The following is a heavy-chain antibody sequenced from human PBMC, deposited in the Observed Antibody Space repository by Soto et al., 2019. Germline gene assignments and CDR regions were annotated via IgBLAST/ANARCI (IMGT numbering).Heavy chain of an antibody. D-gene: IGHD5-12*01. CDR3: AKDGGKDGYLGNWFDP. Sequence: QVQLVQSGAEVKKPGSSVKVSCKASGGTFSNYAITWVRQAPGQGLEWLGRIIPIFGSANYAQKFQGRVTITAXXXTXXAYMELSSLRSDDTAVYYCAKDGGKDGYLGNWFDPGGQGTLVTVSS. J-gene: IGHJ5*02. CDR1: GGTFSNYA. V-gene: IGHV1-69*15. CDR2: IIPIFGSA.